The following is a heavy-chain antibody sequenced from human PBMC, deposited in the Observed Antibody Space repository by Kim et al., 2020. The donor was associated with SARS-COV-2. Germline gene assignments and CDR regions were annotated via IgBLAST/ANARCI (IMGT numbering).Heavy chain of an antibody. D-gene: IGHD3-16*01. CDR2: ISESTRTI. CDR3: ATGSLEGGFDH. J-gene: IGHJ4*02. CDR1: GLTFTSYA. Sequence: GGSLRLSCVASGLTFTSYAMNWVRQAPGKGLEWVSYISESTRTIYYADSVKGRFIISRDNAKTSVYLQVNSLRDDDTAVYYCATGSLEGGFDHWGQGTLVTVSS. V-gene: IGHV3-48*02.